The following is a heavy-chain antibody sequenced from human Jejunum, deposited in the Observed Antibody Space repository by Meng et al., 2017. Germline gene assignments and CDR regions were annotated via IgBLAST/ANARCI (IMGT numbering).Heavy chain of an antibody. D-gene: IGHD1-14*01. Sequence: EVQLVGSGGCLVQPGGSLRLSCAAAGFIFSDYAMIWVRQAPGKGLVWVSRINSDGSGTTYADSVKGRFTISRDNAKNTLYLQMNSLRVEDTAVYYCARDQDGAGPTVDYWGQGTLVTVAS. CDR3: ARDQDGAGPTVDY. CDR1: GFIFSDYA. V-gene: IGHV3-74*01. CDR2: INSDGSGT. J-gene: IGHJ4*02.